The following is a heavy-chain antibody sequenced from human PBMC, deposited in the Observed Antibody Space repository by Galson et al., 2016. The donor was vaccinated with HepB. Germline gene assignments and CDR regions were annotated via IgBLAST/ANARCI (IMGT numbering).Heavy chain of an antibody. D-gene: IGHD6-13*01. CDR3: ARDAYSSSFVYWFDP. J-gene: IGHJ5*02. Sequence: SLRLSCAASGFTFSDYYMSWVRQPPGKGLEYIAYIDSSRTITYYADSVKGRFTISRDNAKNSLYLQMNSLRAEDTAVYYCARDAYSSSFVYWFDPWGQGTLVTVSS. V-gene: IGHV3-11*04. CDR1: GFTFSDYY. CDR2: IDSSRTIT.